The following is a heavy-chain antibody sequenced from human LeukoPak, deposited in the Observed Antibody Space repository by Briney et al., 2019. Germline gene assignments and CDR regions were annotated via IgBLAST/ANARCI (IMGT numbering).Heavy chain of an antibody. Sequence: SVKVSCKASVPTFTSYAINWVRQAPGQGLEWMGGFIPIFGSPTYAQEFQGRVTFTTDESTYTAYMELSNLRSDDTAVFYCAGFFYDSSGAASDIWGQGTMVTVSS. J-gene: IGHJ3*02. D-gene: IGHD3-22*01. CDR1: VPTFTSYA. V-gene: IGHV1-69*05. CDR2: FIPIFGSP. CDR3: AGFFYDSSGAASDI.